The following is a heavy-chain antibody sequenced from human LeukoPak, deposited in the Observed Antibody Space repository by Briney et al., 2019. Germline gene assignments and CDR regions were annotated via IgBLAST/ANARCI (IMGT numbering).Heavy chain of an antibody. CDR2: INIDGSTT. CDR3: ISDHTGHDDY. Sequence: GGSLRLSCAASGFXFSSYWMHWVRQAPGXGLVWVSRINIDGSTTTYADSVKGRFTISRDNAKNTLSLQMNSLRADDTAVYYCISDHTGHDDYWGQGTLVTVSS. J-gene: IGHJ4*02. V-gene: IGHV3-74*01. CDR1: GFXFSSYW. D-gene: IGHD1-1*01.